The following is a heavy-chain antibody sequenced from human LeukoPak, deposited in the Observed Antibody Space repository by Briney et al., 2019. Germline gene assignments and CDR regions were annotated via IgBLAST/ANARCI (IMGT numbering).Heavy chain of an antibody. V-gene: IGHV3-48*01. D-gene: IGHD3-3*01. CDR3: ARGPERYYDFWSGPNWFDP. CDR2: ISSSSSTI. CDR1: GFTFSSYS. J-gene: IGHJ5*02. Sequence: GGSLRLSCAASGFTFSSYSMNWVRQAPGKGLEWVSYISSSSSTIYYADSVKGRFTISRDNAKNSLYLQMNSLRAEDTAVYYCARGPERYYDFWSGPNWFDPWGQETLVTVSS.